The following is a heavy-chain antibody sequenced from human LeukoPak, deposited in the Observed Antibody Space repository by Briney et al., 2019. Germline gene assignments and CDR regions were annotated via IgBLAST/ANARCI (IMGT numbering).Heavy chain of an antibody. CDR1: GFTFSTYS. CDR3: ARTYYDILTGYNPYFDY. J-gene: IGHJ4*02. D-gene: IGHD3-9*01. Sequence: GGSLRLSCAASGFTFSTYSMNWVRQAPGKGLEWVSSISSSSSYIYYSDSVKGRFTISRDNAKNSLYLQMISLRAEDTAVYYCARTYYDILTGYNPYFDYWGQGTLVTVSS. CDR2: ISSSSSYI. V-gene: IGHV3-21*01.